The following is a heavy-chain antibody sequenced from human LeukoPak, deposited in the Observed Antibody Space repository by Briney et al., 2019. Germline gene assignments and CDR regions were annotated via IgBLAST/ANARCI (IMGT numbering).Heavy chain of an antibody. J-gene: IGHJ6*03. Sequence: GGSLRLSCAASGFTFSSYSMNWVRQAPGKGLEWVSGISGSGGSTYYADSVKGRFTISRDNSKNTLYLQMNNLRAEDTAVYYCAKVGSSSSYYYYYMDVWGKGTTVTVSS. CDR1: GFTFSSYS. CDR3: AKVGSSSSYYYYYMDV. D-gene: IGHD6-6*01. V-gene: IGHV3-23*01. CDR2: ISGSGGST.